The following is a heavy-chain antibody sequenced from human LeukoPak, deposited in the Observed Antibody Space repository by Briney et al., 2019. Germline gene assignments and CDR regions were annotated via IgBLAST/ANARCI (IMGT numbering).Heavy chain of an antibody. CDR2: IKRDGSEK. J-gene: IGHJ4*02. V-gene: IGHV3-7*01. Sequence: GGSLRLSCAASGFTFSTYWMSWVRQAPGKGLEWVANIKRDGSEKYYMDSVKGRFTISRDNAKNSLYLQVNSLRAEDTAIYYCAREARGNYAPGLDYWGQGTLVTVSS. CDR3: AREARGNYAPGLDY. CDR1: GFTFSTYW. D-gene: IGHD1-7*01.